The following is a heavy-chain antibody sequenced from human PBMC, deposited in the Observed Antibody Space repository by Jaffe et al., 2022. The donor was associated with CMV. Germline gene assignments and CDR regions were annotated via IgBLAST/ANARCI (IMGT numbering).Heavy chain of an antibody. CDR3: ARLDNSGSYLHYFDY. D-gene: IGHD3-22*01. CDR2: IHYSGGT. CDR1: GGSISGSW. Sequence: QVQLQGSGPGLVKPSETLSLTCTVSGGSISGSWWSWIRQPPGKGLEWIGYIHYSGGTNYNPSLKSRVTILVDTSNNQFSLKLSSVTAADTAVYYCARLDNSGSYLHYFDYWDQGTLVTVSS. J-gene: IGHJ4*02. V-gene: IGHV4-59*08.